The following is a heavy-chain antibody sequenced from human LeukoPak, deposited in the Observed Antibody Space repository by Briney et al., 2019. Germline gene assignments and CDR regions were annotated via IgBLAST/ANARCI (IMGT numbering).Heavy chain of an antibody. D-gene: IGHD6-19*01. CDR2: INHSGST. CDR1: GGSFSGYY. CDR3: ARLPLSQWLPFHY. V-gene: IGHV4-34*01. J-gene: IGHJ4*02. Sequence: PSETLSLTCAVYGGSFSGYYWSWIRQPPGKGLEWIGEINHSGSTNYNPSLKSRVTISVDTSKNQFSLKLSSVTAADTAVYYCARLPLSQWLPFHYWGQGTLVTVSS.